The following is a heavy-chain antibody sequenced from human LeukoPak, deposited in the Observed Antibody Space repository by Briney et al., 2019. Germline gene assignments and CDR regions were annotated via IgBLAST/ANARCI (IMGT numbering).Heavy chain of an antibody. Sequence: ASVKVSCKASGYTLTGYYMHWVRQAPGQGLEWMGWINPNSGGTNYAQKFQGRVTMTRDTSISTAYMELSRLRSDDTAVYYCARGLDSSGWYYYYMDVWGKGTTVTVSS. CDR3: ARGLDSSGWYYYYMDV. J-gene: IGHJ6*03. V-gene: IGHV1-2*02. D-gene: IGHD6-19*01. CDR2: INPNSGGT. CDR1: GYTLTGYY.